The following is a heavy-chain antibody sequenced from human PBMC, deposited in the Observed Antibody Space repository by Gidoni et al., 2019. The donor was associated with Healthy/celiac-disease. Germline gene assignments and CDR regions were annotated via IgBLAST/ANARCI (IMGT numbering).Heavy chain of an antibody. V-gene: IGHV4-34*01. CDR3: ARAYNFDWLLRSYYYYGMDV. Sequence: QVQLQQWGAGLLKPSETLSLTCAVYGGSFSGYYWSWIRQPPGKGLEWIGEINHSGSTNYNPSLKSRVTISVDTSKNQFSLKLSSVTAADTAVYYCARAYNFDWLLRSYYYYGMDVWGQGTTVTVSS. D-gene: IGHD3-9*01. CDR1: GGSFSGYY. J-gene: IGHJ6*02. CDR2: INHSGST.